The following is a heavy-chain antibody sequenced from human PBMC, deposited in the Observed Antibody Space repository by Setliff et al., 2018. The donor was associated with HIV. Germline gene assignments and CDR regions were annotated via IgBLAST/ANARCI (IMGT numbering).Heavy chain of an antibody. CDR2: SRNKANSYTT. CDR3: ASGGSGGRGAFDI. V-gene: IGHV3-72*01. J-gene: IGHJ3*02. CDR1: GFTFSDYY. Sequence: PGGSLRLSCVVSGFTFSDYYMDWVRQAPGKGVEWVGRSRNKANSYTTEYAASVKGRFTISRDASTKSLYLHMNSLKIEDTAVYYCASGGSGGRGAFDIWGQGTMVTVSS. D-gene: IGHD2-15*01.